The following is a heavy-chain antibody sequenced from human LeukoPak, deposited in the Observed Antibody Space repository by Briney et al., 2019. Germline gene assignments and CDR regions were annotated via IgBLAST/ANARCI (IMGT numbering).Heavy chain of an antibody. D-gene: IGHD2-15*01. CDR1: GFTFSNYA. Sequence: GGSLRLSCAASGFTFSNYAMSWVRQAPGKGLEWVSLISGNGGSIVYADSVRGRFTISRDNSKNTLYLQMNSLRAEDTALYYCARYWDPRVRTFDIWGQGTVVTVSS. CDR2: ISGNGGSI. V-gene: IGHV3-23*01. CDR3: ARYWDPRVRTFDI. J-gene: IGHJ3*02.